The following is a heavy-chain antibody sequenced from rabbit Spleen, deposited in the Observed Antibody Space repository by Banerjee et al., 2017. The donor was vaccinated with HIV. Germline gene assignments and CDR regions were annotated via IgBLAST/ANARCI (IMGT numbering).Heavy chain of an antibody. D-gene: IGHD1-1*01. CDR1: GFDFSNYG. V-gene: IGHV1S47*01. CDR2: IEPIFGRT. CDR3: VRDLAAWNSGSYAFNL. Sequence: QEKLVESGGGLVQPGGSLKLSCKASGFDFSNYGVSWVRQTPGKGLEWIGYIEPIFGRTYYASWVDGRFTISSHNAQNTLYLQLNSLTAADTATYFCVRDLAAWNSGSYAFNLWGPGTLVTVS. J-gene: IGHJ4*01.